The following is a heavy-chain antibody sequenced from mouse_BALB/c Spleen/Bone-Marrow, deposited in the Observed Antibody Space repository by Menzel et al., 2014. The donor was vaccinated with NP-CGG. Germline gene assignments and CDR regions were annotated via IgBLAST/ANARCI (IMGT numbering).Heavy chain of an antibody. CDR2: IRNKANGYTT. CDR1: GFTFTDYY. Sequence: EVMLVESGGGLVQPGGSLRLSCATSGFTFTDYYMNLVRQPPGKALEWLGFIRNKANGYTTEYSASVKSRFTISRDNSQNILYLQMNTLRADDSATYYCARDKGRVFFDYWGQGTTLTVSS. CDR3: ARDKGRVFFDY. V-gene: IGHV7-3*02. J-gene: IGHJ2*01.